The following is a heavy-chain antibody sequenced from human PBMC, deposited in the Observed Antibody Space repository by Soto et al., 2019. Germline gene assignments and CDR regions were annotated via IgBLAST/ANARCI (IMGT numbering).Heavy chain of an antibody. CDR3: ATTRVFDF. Sequence: QVQLVESGGGLVRPGGSLRLSCAASGFTFSDYYLSWIRQSPGKGLEWLAVMSSSGTNVCYADSVKGRFTISRDNAKNSLFLQMDSLNAEDTAVYYCATTRVFDFWGLGTLVSVSS. J-gene: IGHJ4*02. CDR1: GFTFSDYY. V-gene: IGHV3-11*01. CDR2: MSSSGTNV.